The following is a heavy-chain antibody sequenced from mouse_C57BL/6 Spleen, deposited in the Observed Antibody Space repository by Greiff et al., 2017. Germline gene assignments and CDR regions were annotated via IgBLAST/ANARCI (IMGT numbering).Heavy chain of an antibody. CDR2: INPSSGYT. CDR1: GYTFTSYT. J-gene: IGHJ4*01. Sequence: VQVVESGAELARPGASVKMSCKASGYTFTSYTMHWVKQRPGQGLEWIGYINPSSGYTKYNQKFKDKATLTADKSSSTAYMQLSSLTSEDSAVYYCARGGIMDYWGQGTSVTVSS. V-gene: IGHV1-4*01. CDR3: ARGGIMDY.